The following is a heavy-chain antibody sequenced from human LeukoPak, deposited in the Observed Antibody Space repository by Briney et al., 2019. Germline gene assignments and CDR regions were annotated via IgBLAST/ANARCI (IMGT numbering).Heavy chain of an antibody. CDR1: GGSISTSNYY. J-gene: IGHJ4*02. CDR3: ARGRRGYYGSGSYSYFDY. CDR2: IFYSGST. D-gene: IGHD3-10*01. V-gene: IGHV4-39*07. Sequence: ASETLSLTCTVSGGSISTSNYYWGWIRQPPGKGLEWIGNIFYSGSTYYSPSLRSRVTISLDTSRNQFSLKLNSVTAADTAVYYCARGRRGYYGSGSYSYFDYWGQGTLVTVSS.